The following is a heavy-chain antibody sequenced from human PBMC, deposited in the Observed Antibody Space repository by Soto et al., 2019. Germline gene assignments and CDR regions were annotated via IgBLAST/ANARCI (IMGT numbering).Heavy chain of an antibody. J-gene: IGHJ3*02. CDR2: IYYSGST. D-gene: IGHD3-10*01. Sequence: QVQLQESGPGLVKPSETLSLTCTVSGGSISNYYWSWIRQPPGKGLEWIGYIYYSGSTNYNPSLKSRVTISVDTSKNQFSLKLSSVTAADTAVYYCARRWGGTFVIWGQGTMVTVSS. CDR3: ARRWGGTFVI. V-gene: IGHV4-59*08. CDR1: GGSISNYY.